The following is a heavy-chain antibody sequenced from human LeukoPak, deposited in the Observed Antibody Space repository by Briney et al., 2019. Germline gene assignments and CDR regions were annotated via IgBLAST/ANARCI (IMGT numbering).Heavy chain of an antibody. V-gene: IGHV1-2*02. D-gene: IGHD6-19*01. CDR1: GYTFTGYY. J-gene: IGHJ4*02. CDR3: ARQYSSGWYFDY. CDR2: INPNTGDT. Sequence: ASVKVSCKASGYTFTGYYMHWVRQAPGQGLEWMGWINPNTGDTKYAQRFQGSATMTRDMSISTAYMELSRLRSDNTAVFYCARQYSSGWYFDYWGQGTLVTVSS.